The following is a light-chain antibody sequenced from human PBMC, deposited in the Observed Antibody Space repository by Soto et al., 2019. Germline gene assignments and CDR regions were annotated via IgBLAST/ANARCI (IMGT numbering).Light chain of an antibody. J-gene: IGLJ1*01. CDR2: DVS. CDR3: NSYTTSSTRV. Sequence: QSALTQPASVSGSPGQSITISCTGTSSDVGGYTSVSWYQQHPGKAPKLMIYDVSNRPSGVSDRFSGSKSGNTASLTISGLQAEDEADYYFNSYTTSSTRVFGTGTKVTVL. CDR1: SSDVGGYTS. V-gene: IGLV2-14*03.